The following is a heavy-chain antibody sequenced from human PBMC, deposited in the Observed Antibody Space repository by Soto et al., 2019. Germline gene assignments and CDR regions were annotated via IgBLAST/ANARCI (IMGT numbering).Heavy chain of an antibody. Sequence: PSETLSLTCAVYGGSFSGYYWSWIRQPPGKGLEWIGEINHSGSTNYNPSLKSRVTISVDTSKNQFSLKLTSVTAADTAVYYCARVLRYFDWSFDYWGQGTLVTVSS. CDR2: INHSGST. CDR3: ARVLRYFDWSFDY. CDR1: GGSFSGYY. D-gene: IGHD3-9*01. J-gene: IGHJ4*02. V-gene: IGHV4-34*01.